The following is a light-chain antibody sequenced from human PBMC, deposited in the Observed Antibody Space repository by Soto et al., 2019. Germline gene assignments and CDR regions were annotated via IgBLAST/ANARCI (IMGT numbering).Light chain of an antibody. CDR2: EVR. J-gene: IGLJ1*01. Sequence: QSALTQPASVSGSPGQSITISCAGTIRDVGAYNLVSWYQQYPGRAPQLILYEVRNRPSGISFRFSGFKSGNTASLTISRVEAGDEADYYCQVWDSTSDYVFGTGTKLTVL. CDR1: IRDVGAYNL. V-gene: IGLV2-14*01. CDR3: QVWDSTSDYV.